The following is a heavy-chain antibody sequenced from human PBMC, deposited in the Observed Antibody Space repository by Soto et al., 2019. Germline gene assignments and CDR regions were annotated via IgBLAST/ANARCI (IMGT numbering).Heavy chain of an antibody. V-gene: IGHV3-30*18. Sequence: PGGSLRLSCAASGFTFNNYGMHWVRQAPGKGLEWVVVISFDGRNTYYADSVKGRFTISRDNSKNTLYLQMTSLRAEDTAVYYCVKQSGSVSYFNVGSGGHIDFWGQGTLVSVSS. CDR3: VKQSGSVSYFNVGSGGHIDF. D-gene: IGHD3-10*01. J-gene: IGHJ4*02. CDR1: GFTFNNYG. CDR2: ISFDGRNT.